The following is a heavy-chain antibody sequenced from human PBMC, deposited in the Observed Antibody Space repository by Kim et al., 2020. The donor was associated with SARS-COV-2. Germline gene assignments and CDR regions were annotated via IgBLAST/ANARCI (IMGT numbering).Heavy chain of an antibody. J-gene: IGHJ4*02. V-gene: IGHV1-18*01. D-gene: IGHD4-17*01. Sequence: NYAQNLQGRVTLTTDTSTSTAFLELRSLGSDATAVYFCARDRGYGDDTFDYWGQGTLVTVSS. CDR3: ARDRGYGDDTFDY.